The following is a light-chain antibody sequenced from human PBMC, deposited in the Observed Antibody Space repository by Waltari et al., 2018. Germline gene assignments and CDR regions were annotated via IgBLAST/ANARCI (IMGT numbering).Light chain of an antibody. V-gene: IGKV2D-29*02. CDR1: QSLLHSDGKTY. CDR3: MQSIQLHLT. CDR2: EVS. J-gene: IGKJ4*01. Sequence: DIVMTQTPLSLSVTPGQPASISCKSSQSLLHSDGKTYLYWYLQKPGQSPQLLIYEVSNRCSGVPDKFSGSGSGTDFTLKISRVEAEDVGVYYCMQSIQLHLTFGGWTKVEIK.